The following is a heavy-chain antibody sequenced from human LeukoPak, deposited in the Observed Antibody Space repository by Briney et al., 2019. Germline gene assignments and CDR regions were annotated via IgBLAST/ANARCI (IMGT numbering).Heavy chain of an antibody. V-gene: IGHV5-51*01. CDR1: GYXFTSYL. J-gene: IGHJ4*02. D-gene: IGHD6-13*01. CDR3: AIGYSSSWYYFDH. CDR2: IYPGDSDA. Sequence: GESLKISCHGSGYXFTSYLICWVRQMPGKGLEWMGSIYPGDSDARYSPSFQGQVTISADKSISTAYLQWSSLKASDTAMYYCAIGYSSSWYYFDHWGQGTLVTVSS.